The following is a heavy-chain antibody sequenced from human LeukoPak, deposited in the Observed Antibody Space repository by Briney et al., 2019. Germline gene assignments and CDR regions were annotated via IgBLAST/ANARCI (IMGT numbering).Heavy chain of an antibody. CDR2: IRRGANSYTT. Sequence: GGSLRLSCAASGFTFSDYILDWVRQAPGKGLEWVGRIRRGANSYTTEYAASVKGRFTISRDDSKNSLYLHMNSLKTEDTAVYHCSRDGGEGGNSAFDIWGQGTMVSVSS. V-gene: IGHV3-72*01. CDR3: SRDGGEGGNSAFDI. CDR1: GFTFSDYI. J-gene: IGHJ3*02. D-gene: IGHD3-16*01.